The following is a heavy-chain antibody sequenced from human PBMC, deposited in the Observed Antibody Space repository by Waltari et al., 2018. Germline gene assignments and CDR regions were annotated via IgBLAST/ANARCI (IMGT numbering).Heavy chain of an antibody. CDR2: IKQDGSEK. V-gene: IGHV3-7*01. Sequence: YWMSWVRQAPGKGLEWVANIKQDGSEKYYVDSVKGRFTISRDNAKNSLYLQMNSLRAEDTAVYYCARGLAEAYWGQGTLVTVSS. CDR3: ARGLAEAY. D-gene: IGHD6-19*01. CDR1: YW. J-gene: IGHJ4*02.